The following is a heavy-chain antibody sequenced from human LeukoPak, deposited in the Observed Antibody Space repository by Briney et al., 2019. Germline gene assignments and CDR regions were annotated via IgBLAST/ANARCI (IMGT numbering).Heavy chain of an antibody. J-gene: IGHJ4*02. CDR3: TRDFFGIDY. D-gene: IGHD3-3*01. CDR1: GFIFTQYW. Sequence: SGGSLRLSCAASGFIFTQYWMHWVRQAPGKGLEWVSYISSDGTGTNYADSVKGRFTISRDNAKNTVYLQMNSLRADDTAVYFCTRDFFGIDYWGQGTLVTVSS. V-gene: IGHV3-74*01. CDR2: ISSDGTGT.